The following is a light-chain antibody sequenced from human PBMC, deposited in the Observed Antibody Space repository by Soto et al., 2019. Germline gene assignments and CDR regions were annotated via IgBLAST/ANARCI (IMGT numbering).Light chain of an antibody. CDR2: AAS. Sequence: DIQMTQSPSSLSASVGDRVTITCRASQSISSYLNWYQQKPGKAPKLLIYAASSLQSGLPSRFSGSGAGTDFTLTISSLQPEDFATYYCQQRYSTLTFGPGTKVDIK. CDR3: QQRYSTLT. J-gene: IGKJ3*01. CDR1: QSISSY. V-gene: IGKV1-39*01.